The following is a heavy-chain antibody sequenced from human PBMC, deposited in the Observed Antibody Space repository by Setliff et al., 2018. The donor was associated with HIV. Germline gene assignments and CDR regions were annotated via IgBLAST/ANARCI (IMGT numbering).Heavy chain of an antibody. CDR1: GGSLSGYY. CDR3: ARVSKTYWYSIPRDYYHHMDV. J-gene: IGHJ6*03. V-gene: IGHV4-59*12. Sequence: PSETLSLTRAVYGGSLSGYYWSWIRQPPGKGLEWIGYIYYSGSTNYNPSLKSRVTISVDTSKNQFSLKLSSVSAADTAVYYCARVSKTYWYSIPRDYYHHMDVWGKGTTVTVSS. CDR2: IYYSGST. D-gene: IGHD2-8*02.